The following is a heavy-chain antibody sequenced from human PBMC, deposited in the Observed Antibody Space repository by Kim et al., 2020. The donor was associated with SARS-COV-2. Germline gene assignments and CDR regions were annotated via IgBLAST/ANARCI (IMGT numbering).Heavy chain of an antibody. V-gene: IGHV3-23*01. J-gene: IGHJ4*02. D-gene: IGHD2-2*01. CDR3: AKGSSAMGY. Sequence: GSTYTADSVKGRFTITRDNSKSTLYLQMNSLRAEDTAVYYCAKGSSAMGYWGQGTLVTVSS. CDR2: GST.